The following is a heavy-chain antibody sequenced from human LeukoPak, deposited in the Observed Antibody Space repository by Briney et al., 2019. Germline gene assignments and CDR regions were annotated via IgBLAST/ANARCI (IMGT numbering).Heavy chain of an antibody. J-gene: IGHJ4*02. D-gene: IGHD3-22*01. CDR3: ARVLLTYYFDSSGYYEY. Sequence: GASVKVSCKASGYTFTGYYMHWVRQAPGQGLEWMGWINPNSGGTNCAQKFQDRVTMTRDTSISTAYMELSRLRSDDTAVYYCARVLLTYYFDSSGYYEYWGQGTLVTVSS. CDR2: INPNSGGT. V-gene: IGHV1-2*02. CDR1: GYTFTGYY.